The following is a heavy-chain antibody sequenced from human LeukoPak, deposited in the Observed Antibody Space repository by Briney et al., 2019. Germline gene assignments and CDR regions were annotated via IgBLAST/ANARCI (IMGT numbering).Heavy chain of an antibody. D-gene: IGHD6-13*01. CDR2: INPNSGGT. CDR1: GYTFTGYY. Sequence: ASVKVSCKASGYTFTGYYMHWVRQAPGQGLEWVGRINPNSGGTNYAQKFQGRVTMTRDTSISTAYMELSRLRSDDTAVYYCARVGYSSSWYFDYWGQGTLVTVSS. V-gene: IGHV1-2*06. J-gene: IGHJ4*02. CDR3: ARVGYSSSWYFDY.